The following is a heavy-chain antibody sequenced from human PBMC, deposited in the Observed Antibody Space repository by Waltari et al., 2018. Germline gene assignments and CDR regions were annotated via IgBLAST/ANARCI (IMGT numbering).Heavy chain of an antibody. J-gene: IGHJ4*02. CDR3: ARGWSGYSAIDY. CDR1: GYTFTGYY. V-gene: IGHV1-2*02. D-gene: IGHD3-3*01. Sequence: QVQLVQSGAEVKKPGASVKVSCKASGYTFTGYYMHWVRQAPGQGLEWRGWINPNSGGTNYAQKVQGRVTMTRETSISTAYMELSRLRSDDTAVYYCARGWSGYSAIDYWGQGTLVTVSS. CDR2: INPNSGGT.